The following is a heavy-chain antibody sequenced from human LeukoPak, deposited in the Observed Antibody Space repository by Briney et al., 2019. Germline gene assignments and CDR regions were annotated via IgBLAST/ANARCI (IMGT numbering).Heavy chain of an antibody. CDR2: ISWNSGSI. CDR1: GFTFDDYA. Sequence: GRSLRLSCAASGFTFDDYAMHWVRQAPGKGLEWVSGISWNSGSIGYADSVKGRFTISRDNAKNSLYLQMNSLRAEDTAVYYCARGEYQLPGDSWGQGTLVTVSS. D-gene: IGHD2-2*01. J-gene: IGHJ4*02. V-gene: IGHV3-9*01. CDR3: ARGEYQLPGDS.